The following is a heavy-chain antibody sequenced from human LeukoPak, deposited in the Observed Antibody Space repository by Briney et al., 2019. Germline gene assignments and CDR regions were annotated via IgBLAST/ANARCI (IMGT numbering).Heavy chain of an antibody. CDR1: GFTLSSYS. CDR3: ARNDYTQNRGYCVDY. CDR2: ISNDNTYI. V-gene: IGHV3-21*01. Sequence: GGSLRLSCAASGFTLSSYSMNWVRQAPGKGLEWVSSISNDNTYIYYSDSVKGRFTISRDNSKSSLYLQMNDLRAEDTAVYYCARNDYTQNRGYCVDYWGQGNLVTVSS. D-gene: IGHD4-11*01. J-gene: IGHJ4*02.